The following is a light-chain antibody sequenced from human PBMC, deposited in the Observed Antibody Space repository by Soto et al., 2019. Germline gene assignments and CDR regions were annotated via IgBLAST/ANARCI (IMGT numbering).Light chain of an antibody. Sequence: QSVLTQPHSASGTPGQRVTISCSGSSSNIGSNTVNWYQQLPGTAPKLLIYSNNQRPSGVPDRFSGSKSGTSASLTISGLQSEDEVDYYCAAWDDSLNGSVVFGGGTKLTVL. CDR2: SNN. V-gene: IGLV1-44*01. CDR1: SSNIGSNT. CDR3: AAWDDSLNGSVV. J-gene: IGLJ2*01.